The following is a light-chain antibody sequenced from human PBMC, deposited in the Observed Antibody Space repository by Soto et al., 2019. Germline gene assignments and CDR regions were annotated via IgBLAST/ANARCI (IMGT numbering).Light chain of an antibody. J-gene: IGLJ2*01. CDR3: CSYTRSDTLL. V-gene: IGLV2-23*02. CDR1: SSDVGNYNF. Sequence: QSVLTQPASVSGSPGQSITISCIGTSSDVGNYNFVSWYQHHPGKAPRLIISEVSNRPSGIPSRFSGSKSGNTASLTISGLRAEDEADYYCCSYTRSDTLLFGGGTKVPVL. CDR2: EVS.